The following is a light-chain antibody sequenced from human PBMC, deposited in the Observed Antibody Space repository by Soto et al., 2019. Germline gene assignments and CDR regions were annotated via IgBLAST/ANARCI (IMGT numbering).Light chain of an antibody. CDR1: QSISSN. CDR2: GAS. Sequence: EIVMTQSPATLSVSPWERATRACRASQSISSNLAWYQQKPGQAPRLLIYGASTRATGIPTRFSGRGSGTEFTLTISSLQSEDFAVYYCQQYNNWPKTFGQGTKVDIK. J-gene: IGKJ1*01. CDR3: QQYNNWPKT. V-gene: IGKV3-15*01.